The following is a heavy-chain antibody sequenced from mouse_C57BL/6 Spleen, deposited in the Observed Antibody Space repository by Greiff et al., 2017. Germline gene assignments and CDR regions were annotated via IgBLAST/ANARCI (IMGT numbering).Heavy chain of an antibody. Sequence: QVQLQQSGAELARPGASVKLSCKASGYTFTSYGISWVKQRTGQGLEWIGEIYPRSGNTYYNEKFKGKATLTADKSSSTAYMELRSLTSEDSAVYFWARGTNVVATDYWGQGTTLTVSS. CDR1: GYTFTSYG. J-gene: IGHJ2*01. V-gene: IGHV1-81*01. CDR3: ARGTNVVATDY. D-gene: IGHD1-1*01. CDR2: IYPRSGNT.